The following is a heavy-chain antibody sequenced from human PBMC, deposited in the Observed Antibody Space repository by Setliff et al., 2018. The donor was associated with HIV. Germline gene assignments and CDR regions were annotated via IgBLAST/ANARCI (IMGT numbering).Heavy chain of an antibody. CDR3: AKTPLLYDSDNYV. CDR1: GYRFTGFA. CDR2: INAGTGNT. J-gene: IGHJ4*02. V-gene: IGHV1-3*01. D-gene: IGHD3-10*02. Sequence: GGSVKVSCKASGYRFTGFAIHWVRQAPGQGFEWMGWINAGTGNTKYSQKFQDRVTISRDIHANTAYMELSSLRSEDTAIYYCAKTPLLYDSDNYVWGQGTLVTVSS.